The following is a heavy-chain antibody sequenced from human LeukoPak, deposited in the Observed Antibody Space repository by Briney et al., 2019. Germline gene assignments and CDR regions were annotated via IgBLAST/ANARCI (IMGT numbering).Heavy chain of an antibody. CDR3: ARDGPRLDYDFWSGYYGDY. CDR2: INPNSGGT. J-gene: IGHJ4*02. CDR1: GYSFTGYY. Sequence: GASVKVSCKASGYSFTGYYMHWVRQAPGQGLEWMGWINPNSGGTNYAQKFQGRVTMTRDTSTTTVYMELSSLISEDTAVYYCARDGPRLDYDFWSGYYGDYWGQGSLVTISS. V-gene: IGHV1-2*02. D-gene: IGHD3-3*01.